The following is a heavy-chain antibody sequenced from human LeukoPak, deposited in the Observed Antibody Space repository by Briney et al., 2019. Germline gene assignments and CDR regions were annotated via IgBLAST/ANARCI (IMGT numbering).Heavy chain of an antibody. CDR3: ARDPSSSWYYFDY. J-gene: IGHJ4*02. V-gene: IGHV3-33*01. Sequence: GGSLRLSRAASGFTFSSYGMHWVRQAPGKGLEWVAVIWYDGSNKYYADSVKGRFTISRDNSKNTLYLQMNSLRAEDTAVYYCARDPSSSWYYFDYWGQGTLVTVSS. CDR2: IWYDGSNK. CDR1: GFTFSSYG. D-gene: IGHD6-13*01.